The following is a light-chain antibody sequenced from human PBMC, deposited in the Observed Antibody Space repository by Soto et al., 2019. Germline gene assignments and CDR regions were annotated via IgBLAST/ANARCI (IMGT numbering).Light chain of an antibody. Sequence: EIVLTQSPATLSLSPGERATLSCRASQSVTNSLAWYQQKGGQAPRLLIYDASNRATGIPARFSGSGSGTDFTLTISSLEPEDFAGYYCQQRSNWPPWTFGQGTKVHIK. J-gene: IGKJ1*01. CDR3: QQRSNWPPWT. CDR2: DAS. V-gene: IGKV3-11*01. CDR1: QSVTNS.